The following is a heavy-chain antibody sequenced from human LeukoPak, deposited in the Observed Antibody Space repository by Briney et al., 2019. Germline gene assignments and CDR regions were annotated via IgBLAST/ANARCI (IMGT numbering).Heavy chain of an antibody. V-gene: IGHV3-53*05. J-gene: IGHJ6*02. D-gene: IGHD3-10*01. CDR2: IYSGGST. CDR1: GFTVSSNY. Sequence: PGGSLRLSCAASGFTVSSNYMSWVRQAPGKGLEWVSVIYSGGSTYYADSVKGRFTISRDNSKNTLYLQMNSLRVEDTAVFYCAQGGSEIYYYYHGMDVWGQGTTVTVSS. CDR3: AQGGSEIYYYYHGMDV.